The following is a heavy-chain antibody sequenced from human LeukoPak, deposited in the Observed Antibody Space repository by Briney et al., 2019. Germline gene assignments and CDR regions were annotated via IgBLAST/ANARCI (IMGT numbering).Heavy chain of an antibody. Sequence: ASVKVSCKASGGTFSSYAISWVRQAPGQGLEWMGWINPNSGGTNYAQKFQGRVTMTRDTSISTAYMELSRLRSDDTAVYYCAVGSRPYTRNLDYWGQGTLVTVSS. CDR3: AVGSRPYTRNLDY. D-gene: IGHD2-2*01. CDR2: INPNSGGT. J-gene: IGHJ4*02. CDR1: GGTFSSYA. V-gene: IGHV1-2*02.